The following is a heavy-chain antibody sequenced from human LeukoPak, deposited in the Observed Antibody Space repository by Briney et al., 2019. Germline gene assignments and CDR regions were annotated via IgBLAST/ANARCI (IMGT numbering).Heavy chain of an antibody. D-gene: IGHD5-18*01. CDR1: GGSISSGSYY. CDR2: IYTSGST. CDR3: ARRENTRYSYGPGYFDY. J-gene: IGHJ4*02. Sequence: SETRSLTCTVSGGSISSGSYYWSWIRQPAGKVLEWIGRIYTSGSTNYNPSLKSRVTISVDTSKNQFSLKLSSVTAADTAVYYCARRENTRYSYGPGYFDYWGQGTLVTVSS. V-gene: IGHV4-61*02.